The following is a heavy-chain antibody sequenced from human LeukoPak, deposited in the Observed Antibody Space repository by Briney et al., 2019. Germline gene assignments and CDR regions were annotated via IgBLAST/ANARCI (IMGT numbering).Heavy chain of an antibody. Sequence: GGSQRLSCAASGFTFSSYAMSWVRQAPGKGLEWVSAISGSGGSTYYADSVKGRFTISRDNSKNTLYLQMNSLRAEDTAVYYCAKDLISSIAAPVFDYWGQGTLVTVSS. V-gene: IGHV3-23*01. CDR3: AKDLISSIAAPVFDY. CDR1: GFTFSSYA. J-gene: IGHJ4*02. D-gene: IGHD6-6*01. CDR2: ISGSGGST.